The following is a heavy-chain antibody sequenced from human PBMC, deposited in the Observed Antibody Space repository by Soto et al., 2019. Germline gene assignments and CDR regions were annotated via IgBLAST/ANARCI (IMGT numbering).Heavy chain of an antibody. D-gene: IGHD3-3*01. V-gene: IGHV4-39*01. Sequence: SETLSLTCTVSGGSISSSSYYWGWIRQPPGKGLEWIGSIYYSGSTYYNPSLKRRATISVDTSKNQFSLKLSSVTAADTAVYYCARHEGYTYYDFWSGYWAFDIWGQGTMVTVSS. CDR3: ARHEGYTYYDFWSGYWAFDI. J-gene: IGHJ3*02. CDR2: IYYSGST. CDR1: GGSISSSSYY.